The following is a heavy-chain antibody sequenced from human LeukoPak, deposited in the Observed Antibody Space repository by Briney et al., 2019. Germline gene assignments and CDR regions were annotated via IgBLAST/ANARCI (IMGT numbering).Heavy chain of an antibody. CDR1: GFIFSSYE. CDR2: IYSGGNT. V-gene: IGHV3-53*01. Sequence: GRSLRLSCAASGFIFSSYEMSWVRQAPGKGLEWVSFIYSGGNTHYSDSVKGRFTISRENSTNTLYLQMTALRAEDTAVYYCARRGGENYKAFEFWGQGTMVTVSS. D-gene: IGHD4-17*01. J-gene: IGHJ4*02. CDR3: ARRGGENYKAFEF.